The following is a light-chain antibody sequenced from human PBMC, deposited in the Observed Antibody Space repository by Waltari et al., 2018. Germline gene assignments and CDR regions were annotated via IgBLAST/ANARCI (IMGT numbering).Light chain of an antibody. CDR2: YAS. CDR1: QSVANNY. Sequence: EIVLTQSPGTLSLSPGEGATLSCRASQSVANNYVAWYRQKPGQAPSLLIYYASSRATGVPDRISGSGSGTDFTLTLSRLEPEDFAVYFCQLYDSTHGFSFGQGTKLEIK. J-gene: IGKJ2*03. V-gene: IGKV3-20*01. CDR3: QLYDSTHGFS.